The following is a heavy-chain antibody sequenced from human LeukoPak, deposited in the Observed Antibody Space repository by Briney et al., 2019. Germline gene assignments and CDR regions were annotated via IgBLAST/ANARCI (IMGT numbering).Heavy chain of an antibody. D-gene: IGHD2-21*02. CDR3: VKGTSAYCGGDCYSYFDY. CDR2: IWYDGSNK. J-gene: IGHJ4*02. V-gene: IGHV3-33*06. Sequence: PGRCLRLSCAASGFTFSNYGMHWVRQAPGKGLEWVAVIWYDGSNKYYADSVKGRFTISRDNSKNTLYLQMNSLRAEDTAVYYCVKGTSAYCGGDCYSYFDYWGQGTLVTVSS. CDR1: GFTFSNYG.